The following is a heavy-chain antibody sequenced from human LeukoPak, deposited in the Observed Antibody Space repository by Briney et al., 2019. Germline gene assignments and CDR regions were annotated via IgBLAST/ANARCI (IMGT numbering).Heavy chain of an antibody. CDR3: VRDGNYFGSGRHSISLAY. Sequence: GGSLRLSCAASGFIFSSYWMAWVRQAPGKGLEWVAVISYDGGHKFYADSVKGRFTISRDNSKNTLYLQMNSLRADDTAVYHCVRDGNYFGSGRHSISLAYWGRGTLVTVSS. CDR1: GFIFSSYW. CDR2: ISYDGGHK. V-gene: IGHV3-30*03. D-gene: IGHD3-10*01. J-gene: IGHJ4*01.